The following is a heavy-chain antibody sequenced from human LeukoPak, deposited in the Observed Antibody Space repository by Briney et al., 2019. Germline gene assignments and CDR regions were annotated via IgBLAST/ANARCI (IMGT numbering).Heavy chain of an antibody. D-gene: IGHD4-17*01. CDR2: IYTSGST. CDR3: ARGGYGDTGGY. Sequence: KPSQTLSLTCTVSGGSISSGSYYWSWIRQPAGKGLEWIGRIYTSGSTNYNPSLKSRVTISVDTSKNQFPLKLSSVTAADTAVYYCARGGYGDTGGYWGPGTLVTVSS. J-gene: IGHJ4*02. V-gene: IGHV4-61*02. CDR1: GGSISSGSYY.